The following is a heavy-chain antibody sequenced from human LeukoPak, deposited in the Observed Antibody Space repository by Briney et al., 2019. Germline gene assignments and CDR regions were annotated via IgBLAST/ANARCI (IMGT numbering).Heavy chain of an antibody. J-gene: IGHJ4*02. CDR3: AADMVGTYYFDY. CDR1: GFTFDDYG. V-gene: IGHV3-7*01. CDR2: IKQDGSEK. D-gene: IGHD1-14*01. Sequence: GGSLRLSCAASGFTFDDYGMSWVRQAPGKGLEWVANIKQDGSEKYYVDSVKGRFTISRDNAKNSLYLQMNSPRAEDTAVYHCAADMVGTYYFDYWGQGTLVTVSS.